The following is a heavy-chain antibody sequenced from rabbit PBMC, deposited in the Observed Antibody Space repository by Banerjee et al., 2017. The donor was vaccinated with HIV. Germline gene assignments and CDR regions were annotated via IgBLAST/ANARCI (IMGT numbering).Heavy chain of an antibody. D-gene: IGHD6-1*01. CDR3: ARDRGLMVMLGFNL. CDR1: GFSFSISYW. Sequence: QSLEESGGDLVKPGASLTLTCTASGFSFSISYWICWVRLAPGKGLEWIACIYIGSSGSSYYASWAKGRFTISKTSSTTVTLQMTSLTAADTATYFCARDRGLMVMLGFNLWGQGTLVTVS. CDR2: IYIGSSGSS. J-gene: IGHJ4*01. V-gene: IGHV1S40*01.